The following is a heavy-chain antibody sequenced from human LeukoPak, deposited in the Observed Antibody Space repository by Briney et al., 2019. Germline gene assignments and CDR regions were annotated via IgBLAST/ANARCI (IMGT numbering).Heavy chain of an antibody. CDR1: GFTFSSYA. Sequence: GGSLRLSCAASGFTFSSYAMSWVRQAPGRGLEWVSAISGSGGSTYYADSVKGRFTISRDNSKNTLYLQMNSLRAEDTAVYYCAKGYCSSTSCFPDYWGQGTLVTVSS. CDR3: AKGYCSSTSCFPDY. V-gene: IGHV3-23*01. CDR2: ISGSGGST. J-gene: IGHJ4*02. D-gene: IGHD2-2*01.